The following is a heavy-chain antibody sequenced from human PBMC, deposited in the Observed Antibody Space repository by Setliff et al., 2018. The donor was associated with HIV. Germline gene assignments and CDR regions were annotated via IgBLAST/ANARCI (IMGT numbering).Heavy chain of an antibody. J-gene: IGHJ4*02. V-gene: IGHV4-39*01. CDR1: GGSISSTNYF. Sequence: SETLSLTCTVSGGSISSTNYFWGWIRQPPGKGLEWVGTIYYHGSTYYNPSLKSRVTISIDTSKNQFSLQLTSVTAADTAVYYCVNPSGAMGDFDSWGQGTLVTVSS. CDR3: VNPSGAMGDFDS. D-gene: IGHD3-16*01. CDR2: IYYHGST.